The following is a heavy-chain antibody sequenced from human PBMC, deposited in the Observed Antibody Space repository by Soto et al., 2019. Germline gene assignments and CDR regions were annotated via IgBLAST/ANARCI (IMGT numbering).Heavy chain of an antibody. Sequence: GESLKISCQCSGYTFSNFWIAWVRQLPGKGLEWMGIIYPGDYETRYSPSFHGKVTISADRSIGTAYLQWSSLEASDSAFYFCARSPRSSPYFDYWGQGALFTVSS. CDR1: GYTFSNFW. J-gene: IGHJ4*02. CDR3: ARSPRSSPYFDY. V-gene: IGHV5-51*01. CDR2: IYPGDYET. D-gene: IGHD6-13*01.